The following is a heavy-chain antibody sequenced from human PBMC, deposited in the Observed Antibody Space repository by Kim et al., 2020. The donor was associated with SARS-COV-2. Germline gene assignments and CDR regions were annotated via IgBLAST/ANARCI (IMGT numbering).Heavy chain of an antibody. J-gene: IGHJ4*02. D-gene: IGHD1-26*01. Sequence: YADCVKGRFTISRDNSKNTLYQQMNSLRAEDTAVYYCARDAGRWVIDYLGQGTLVTVSS. CDR3: ARDAGRWVIDY. V-gene: IGHV3-33*01.